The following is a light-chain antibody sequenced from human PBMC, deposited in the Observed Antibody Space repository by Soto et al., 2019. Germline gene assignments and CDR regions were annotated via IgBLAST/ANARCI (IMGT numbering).Light chain of an antibody. CDR2: KAS. J-gene: IGKJ1*01. V-gene: IGKV1-5*03. CDR1: QTISSW. Sequence: IQVTHGPSILYGSVGDRVTITCRASQTISSWLAWYQQKPGKAPKLLIYKASTLKSGVPSRFSGSGSGTEFTLTISSLQPDDFATYYCQHYTSYSEAFGQGTKV. CDR3: QHYTSYSEA.